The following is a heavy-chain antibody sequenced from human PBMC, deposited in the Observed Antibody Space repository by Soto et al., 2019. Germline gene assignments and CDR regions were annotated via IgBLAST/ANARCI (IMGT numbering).Heavy chain of an antibody. Sequence: QVPLVESGGGVVPPGGSLRVSCVVSGFTFNSYNMHWVRQAPGEGLEWVAVISFDEANTFYADSVKGRFTISRDTSRDTRYLQMSRLRVEDTAGYYCARDGYNRGGFDYWGQGTRVSGSS. D-gene: IGHD6-25*01. V-gene: IGHV3-30-3*01. CDR1: GFTFNSYN. CDR2: ISFDEANT. J-gene: IGHJ4*02. CDR3: ARDGYNRGGFDY.